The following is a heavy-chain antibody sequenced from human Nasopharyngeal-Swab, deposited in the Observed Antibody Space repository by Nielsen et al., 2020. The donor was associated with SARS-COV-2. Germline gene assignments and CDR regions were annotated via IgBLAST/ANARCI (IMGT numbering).Heavy chain of an antibody. Sequence: SVKVSCNASGGTFSSYAISWVRQAPGQGLEWMGGIIPIFGTANYAQKFQGRVTITADESTSTAYMELSSLRSEDTAVYYCASLYGGNSVDYWGQGTLVTVSS. CDR2: IIPIFGTA. V-gene: IGHV1-69*13. CDR3: ASLYGGNSVDY. CDR1: GGTFSSYA. J-gene: IGHJ4*02. D-gene: IGHD4-23*01.